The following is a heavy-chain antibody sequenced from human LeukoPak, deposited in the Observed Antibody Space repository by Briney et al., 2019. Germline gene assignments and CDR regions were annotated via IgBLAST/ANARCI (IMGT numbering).Heavy chain of an antibody. Sequence: ASVKVSCKASGYTFTSYDINWVRQATGQGLEWMGWMNPNSGNTGYAQKFQGRVTITRNTSISTAYMELSSLRSEDTAVYYCARGPIFRQVPAAYDYYYYYMDVWCKGTTVTVSS. D-gene: IGHD2-2*01. CDR3: ARGPIFRQVPAAYDYYYYYMDV. CDR1: GYTFTSYD. CDR2: MNPNSGNT. V-gene: IGHV1-8*03. J-gene: IGHJ6*03.